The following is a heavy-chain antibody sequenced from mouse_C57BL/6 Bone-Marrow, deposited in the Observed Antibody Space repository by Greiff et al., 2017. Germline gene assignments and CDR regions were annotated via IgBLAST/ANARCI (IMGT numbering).Heavy chain of an antibody. D-gene: IGHD2-4*01. CDR1: GYTFTSYT. Sequence: VQVVESGAELARPGASVKMSCKASGYTFTSYTMHWVKQRPGQGLEWIGYINPSSGYTKYNQKFKDKATLTADKSSSTAYMQLSNLTSEDSAVYYCARPIYYDYDEGPWFAYWGQGTLVTVSA. CDR2: INPSSGYT. J-gene: IGHJ3*01. V-gene: IGHV1-4*01. CDR3: ARPIYYDYDEGPWFAY.